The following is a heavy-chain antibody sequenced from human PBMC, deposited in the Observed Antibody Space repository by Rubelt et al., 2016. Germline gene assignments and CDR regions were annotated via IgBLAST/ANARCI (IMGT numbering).Heavy chain of an antibody. V-gene: IGHV3-48*02. Sequence: EVQLVESGGGLVQPGGSLRLSCSASGFTFSGYAMHWVRQAPGKGLEWVSHISSSSSTIYYADSVKGRFTISRDNAKNSLYLQMDNLRDEDTAMYYCAKGADRNSADYWGQGTLVTVSS. CDR2: ISSSSSTI. D-gene: IGHD1-7*01. CDR3: AKGADRNSADY. J-gene: IGHJ4*02. CDR1: GFTFSGYA.